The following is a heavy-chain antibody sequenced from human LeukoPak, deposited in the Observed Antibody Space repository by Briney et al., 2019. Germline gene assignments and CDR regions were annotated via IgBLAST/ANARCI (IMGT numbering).Heavy chain of an antibody. D-gene: IGHD3-3*01. CDR2: FDPEDGET. CDR1: GYTLTELS. Sequence: ASVKVSCKVSGYTLTELSMHWVRQAPGKGLEWMGGFDPEDGETIYAQKFQGRVTMTEDTSTDTAYMGLSSLRSEDTAVYYCATAFLSAATGYFDYWGQGTLVTVSS. J-gene: IGHJ4*02. V-gene: IGHV1-24*01. CDR3: ATAFLSAATGYFDY.